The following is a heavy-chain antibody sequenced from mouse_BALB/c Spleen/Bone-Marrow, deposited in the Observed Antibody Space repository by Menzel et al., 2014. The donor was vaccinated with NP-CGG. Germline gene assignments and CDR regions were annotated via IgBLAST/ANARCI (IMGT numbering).Heavy chain of an antibody. Sequence: QVQLQQPGPQLVRPGASVKISCKASGYSFTSYWMHWVKQRPGQGLEWIGMIDPSDSETRLNQKFKDKATLTVDKSSSTAYMQLSSPTSEDSAVYYCARVWDEGSYAMDHWGQGTSVTVSS. CDR2: IDPSDSET. V-gene: IGHV1S127*01. D-gene: IGHD4-1*01. CDR1: GYSFTSYW. J-gene: IGHJ4*01. CDR3: ARVWDEGSYAMDH.